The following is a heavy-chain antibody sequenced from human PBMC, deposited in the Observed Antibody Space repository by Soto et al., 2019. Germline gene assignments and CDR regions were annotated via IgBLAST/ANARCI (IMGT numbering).Heavy chain of an antibody. CDR3: ARVMLYCVSAGGVCRQRTNDY. Sequence: ASVKVSCKASGYTFTSYGISWVRQAPGQGLEWMGWISAYNGNTNYAQKLQGRVTMTTDTSTSTAYMELRSLRSDDTAVYYCARVMLYCVSAGGVCRQRTNDYWGQGTLVTVSS. CDR2: ISAYNGNT. J-gene: IGHJ4*02. CDR1: GYTFTSYG. D-gene: IGHD2-8*02. V-gene: IGHV1-18*01.